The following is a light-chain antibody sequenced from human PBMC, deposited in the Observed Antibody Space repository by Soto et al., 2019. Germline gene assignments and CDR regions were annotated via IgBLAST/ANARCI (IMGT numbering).Light chain of an antibody. J-gene: IGKJ4*01. V-gene: IGKV3-20*01. CDR2: GAS. Sequence: EIVLTQSPGTLSLSPGERATLSCRASQSVSSSYLAWYQQKPGQALRLLIYGASSRATGIPHRFSGSGSGTDFTLTISRLEPEDFAVYYCQQYGSSPLTFGGGTKVEIK. CDR1: QSVSSSY. CDR3: QQYGSSPLT.